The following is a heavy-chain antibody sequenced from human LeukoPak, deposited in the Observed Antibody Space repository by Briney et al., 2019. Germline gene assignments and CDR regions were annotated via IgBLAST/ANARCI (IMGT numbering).Heavy chain of an antibody. J-gene: IGHJ6*03. CDR3: ARGGSGSFYYYYMDV. V-gene: IGHV3-7*01. Sequence: GGSLRLSCAASGFTLSSYWMSWVRQAPGKGLEWVANIKQDGSEKYYVDSVKGRFTISRDNAKNSLYLQMNSLRAEDTAVYYCARGGSGSFYYYYMDVWGKGTTVTVSS. CDR1: GFTLSSYW. D-gene: IGHD3-10*01. CDR2: IKQDGSEK.